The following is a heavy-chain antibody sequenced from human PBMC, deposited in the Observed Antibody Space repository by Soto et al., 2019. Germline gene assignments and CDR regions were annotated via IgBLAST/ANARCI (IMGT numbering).Heavy chain of an antibody. D-gene: IGHD3-22*01. CDR1: GFIFGDYY. J-gene: IGHJ6*02. CDR2: ISSSGSDA. CDR3: ARVPPWEYYYDSSGQDMDV. Sequence: LRLSCVASGFIFGDYYMNWIRQSPGKGLEWLSYISSSGSDAKSADSLKGRFSISRDNAKNSVYLQMNRLSAEDTAVYYCARVPPWEYYYDSSGQDMDVWGQGTTVTVSS. V-gene: IGHV3-11*05.